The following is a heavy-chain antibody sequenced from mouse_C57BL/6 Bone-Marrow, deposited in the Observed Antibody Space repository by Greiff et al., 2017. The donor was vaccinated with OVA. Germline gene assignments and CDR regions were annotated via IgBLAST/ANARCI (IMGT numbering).Heavy chain of an antibody. Sequence: EVQLQESGGGLVKPGGSLKLSCAASGFTFSDYGMHWVRQAPEKGLEWVAYISRGSSTTYYADTVKGRFTISRDNAKNTLFLQMTSLRSEDTAMYYCAIGGSYYFDYWGQGTTLTVSS. CDR3: AIGGSYYFDY. V-gene: IGHV5-17*01. CDR2: ISRGSSTT. CDR1: GFTFSDYG. J-gene: IGHJ2*01.